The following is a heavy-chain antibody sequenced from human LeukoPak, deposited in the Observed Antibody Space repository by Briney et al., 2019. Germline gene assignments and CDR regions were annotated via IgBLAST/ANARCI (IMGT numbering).Heavy chain of an antibody. J-gene: IGHJ4*02. V-gene: IGHV4-39*01. D-gene: IGHD6-19*01. Sequence: PGGSLRLSCAASGFTFDDYGMSWVRQPPGKGLEWVGSIYYSGSTYYNPSLKSRVTISVDTSKNQFSLKLSSVTAADTAVYYCVKQWLVGLVYWGQGTLVTVTS. CDR2: IYYSGST. CDR3: VKQWLVGLVY. CDR1: GFTFDDYG.